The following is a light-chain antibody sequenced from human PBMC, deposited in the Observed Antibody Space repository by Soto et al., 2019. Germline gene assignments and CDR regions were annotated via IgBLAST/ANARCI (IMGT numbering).Light chain of an antibody. Sequence: QCSLAQPASVYGSRGQSITISCTGTMSDVGGYNHVSWYQQHPGKAPKLMIYEVSNRPSGISNRFSGSKSGNTASLTISGLQAEDEADYYCSSYTSSSTLKFGGGTKVTVL. CDR2: EVS. V-gene: IGLV2-14*01. CDR1: MSDVGGYNH. J-gene: IGLJ2*01. CDR3: SSYTSSSTLK.